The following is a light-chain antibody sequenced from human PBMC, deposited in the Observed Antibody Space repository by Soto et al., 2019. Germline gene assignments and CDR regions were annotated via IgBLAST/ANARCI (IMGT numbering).Light chain of an antibody. CDR3: QHSTTWT. Sequence: DIQMTQSPSSLSASVGDRVTITCRASQGISTYLNWYQQKPGKAPKLLIYAASSLQSEVPSRFSGSGSETDSTLTISSLQPEDFATYSCQHSTTWTFGQGTKVDI. J-gene: IGKJ1*01. V-gene: IGKV1-39*01. CDR1: QGISTY. CDR2: AAS.